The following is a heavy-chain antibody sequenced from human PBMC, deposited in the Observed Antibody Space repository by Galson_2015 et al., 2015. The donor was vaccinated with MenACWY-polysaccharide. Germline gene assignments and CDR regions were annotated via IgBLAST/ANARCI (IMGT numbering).Heavy chain of an antibody. Sequence: SLRLSCAASGFTFSSYDMHWVRQPTGKGLEWVSGIGTGGDTYYPGSVKGRFTISRENAKNSLYLQMNSLRAGDTAVYYCVRGWGSTWDGTRENWFAPWGQGTLVTVSS. CDR3: VRGWGSTWDGTRENWFAP. CDR1: GFTFSSYD. CDR2: IGTGGDT. J-gene: IGHJ5*02. V-gene: IGHV3-13*01. D-gene: IGHD3-16*01.